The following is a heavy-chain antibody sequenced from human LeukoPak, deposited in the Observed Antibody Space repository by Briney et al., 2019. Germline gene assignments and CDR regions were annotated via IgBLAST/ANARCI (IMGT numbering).Heavy chain of an antibody. Sequence: SVKVSCKASGGTFSSYAISWVRQAPGQGLEWMGGIIPIFGTANYAQKFQGRVTITTDESTSTAYMELSSLRSEDTAVYYCARAAAAGTGSSTHYYYYYMDVWGKGTTVTVSS. D-gene: IGHD6-13*01. CDR1: GGTFSSYA. CDR2: IIPIFGTA. CDR3: ARAAAAGTGSSTHYYYYYMDV. V-gene: IGHV1-69*05. J-gene: IGHJ6*03.